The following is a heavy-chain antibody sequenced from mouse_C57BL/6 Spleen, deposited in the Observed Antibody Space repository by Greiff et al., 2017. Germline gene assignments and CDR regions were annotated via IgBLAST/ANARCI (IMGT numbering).Heavy chain of an antibody. D-gene: IGHD1-1*01. CDR3: ARRGDGSSYDAMDY. CDR2: IYPSDSET. V-gene: IGHV1-61*01. J-gene: IGHJ4*01. CDR1: GYTFTSYW. Sequence: QVQLQQPGAELVRPGSSVKLSCKASGYTFTSYWMDWVKQRPGQGLEWIGNIYPSDSETHYNQKFKDKATLTVDKSSSTAYMQLSSLTSEDSAVYYGARRGDGSSYDAMDYWGQGTSVTVSS.